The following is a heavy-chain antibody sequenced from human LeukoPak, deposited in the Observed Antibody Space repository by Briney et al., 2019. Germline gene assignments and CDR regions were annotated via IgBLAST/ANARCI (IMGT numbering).Heavy chain of an antibody. Sequence: PSETLPLPCTLCGGPISSNIFYWLWLRPPPGETLEWIRNIYYSGSTYHNPSLKSRVTISVDTSKNQFSLKLSSVTAADTAVYYCARQGLLDQAVAGTFALPDLFDYWGQGTLVTVSS. CDR2: IYYSGST. V-gene: IGHV4-39*01. D-gene: IGHD6-19*01. J-gene: IGHJ4*02. CDR1: GGPISSNIFY. CDR3: ARQGLLDQAVAGTFALPDLFDY.